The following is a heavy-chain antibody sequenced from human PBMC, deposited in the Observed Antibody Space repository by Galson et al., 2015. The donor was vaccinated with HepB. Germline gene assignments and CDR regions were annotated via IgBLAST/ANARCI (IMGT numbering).Heavy chain of an antibody. D-gene: IGHD5-18*01. CDR2: TYTDGTT. V-gene: IGHV3-53*01. J-gene: IGHJ6*02. Sequence: SLRLSYAASGFTVAILWMNWVRQAPGKGLEWVSVTYTDGTTHYADSVKGRFNISKDNSKNTLYLQMDRLSADDTAVYYCARDPVETKDYAIDVWGQGTTVTVSS. CDR3: ARDPVETKDYAIDV. CDR1: GFTVAILW.